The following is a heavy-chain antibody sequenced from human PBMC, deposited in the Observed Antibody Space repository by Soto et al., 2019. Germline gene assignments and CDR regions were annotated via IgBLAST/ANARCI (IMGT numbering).Heavy chain of an antibody. CDR2: INPNSGGT. D-gene: IGHD6-13*01. CDR1: GYTFTGYY. V-gene: IGHV1-2*02. Sequence: ASVKVSCKASGYTFTGYYMHWVRQAPGQGLEWMGWINPNSGGTNYAQKFQGRVTMTRDTSISTAYMELSRLRSDDTAVYYCARVPIGYSSSWYDYWGQGTLVTVSS. J-gene: IGHJ4*02. CDR3: ARVPIGYSSSWYDY.